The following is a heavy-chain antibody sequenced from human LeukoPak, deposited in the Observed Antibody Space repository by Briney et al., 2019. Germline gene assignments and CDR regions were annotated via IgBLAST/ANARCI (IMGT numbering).Heavy chain of an antibody. CDR2: ISSSGSTI. CDR1: GFTFSDYY. Sequence: GGSLRLSCAASGFTFSDYYMSWIRQAPGKGLEWVSYISSSGSTIYCADSVKGRFTISRDNAKNSLYLQMNSLRAEDTAVYYCARDRRVRGVITNFDYWGQGTLVTVSS. D-gene: IGHD3-10*01. CDR3: ARDRRVRGVITNFDY. J-gene: IGHJ4*02. V-gene: IGHV3-11*01.